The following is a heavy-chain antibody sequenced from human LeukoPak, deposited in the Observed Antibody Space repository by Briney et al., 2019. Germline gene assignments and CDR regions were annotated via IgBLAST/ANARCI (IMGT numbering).Heavy chain of an antibody. J-gene: IGHJ6*02. CDR2: ISSSSSTI. D-gene: IGHD5-12*01. V-gene: IGHV3-48*01. Sequence: QPGGSLRLSCAASGFTFSNYNMHCVRQAPGKGLEWITHISSSSSTIYYADSVTGRITISIDNSKNTLYLQMKSLRAEDTAVYYCARDRRYSGYDSYYSMDVWGQGTTVSASS. CDR3: ARDRRYSGYDSYYSMDV. CDR1: GFTFSNYN.